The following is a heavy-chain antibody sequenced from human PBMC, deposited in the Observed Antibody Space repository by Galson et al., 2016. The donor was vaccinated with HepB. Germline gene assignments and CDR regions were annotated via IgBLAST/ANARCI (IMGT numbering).Heavy chain of an antibody. CDR2: ISYSGST. V-gene: IGHV4-34*01. Sequence: SETLSLTCAVYGGSFSGYSWTWIRQPPGKGLEWIGEISYSGSTNYNPSLKSRVTISLDTSKNHFSLKLNSVTAADTAIYFCARPRTGYDGDDASDVWGQGTMVAVSS. J-gene: IGHJ3*01. CDR1: GGSFSGYS. D-gene: IGHD5-12*01. CDR3: ARPRTGYDGDDASDV.